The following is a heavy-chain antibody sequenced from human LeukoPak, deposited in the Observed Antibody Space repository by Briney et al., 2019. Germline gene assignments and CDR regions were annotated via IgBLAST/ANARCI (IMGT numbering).Heavy chain of an antibody. D-gene: IGHD3-10*01. CDR3: ARRGPYYYGMDV. Sequence: ASVKVSCKASGYTFTSYDINWVRQATGQGLEWMGWMNPNSGNTGYAQKFQGRVTMTRNTSISTAYVELSSLRSEDTAVYYCARRGPYYYGMDVWGQGTTVTVSS. CDR2: MNPNSGNT. J-gene: IGHJ6*02. V-gene: IGHV1-8*01. CDR1: GYTFTSYD.